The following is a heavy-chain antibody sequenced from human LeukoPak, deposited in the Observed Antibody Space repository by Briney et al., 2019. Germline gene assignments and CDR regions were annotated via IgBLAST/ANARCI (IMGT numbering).Heavy chain of an antibody. CDR2: ISAYNGNT. D-gene: IGHD6-6*01. CDR1: GYTFTSYG. V-gene: IGHV1-18*01. CDR3: AREGSIAARYYNYDY. J-gene: IGHJ4*02. Sequence: ASVKVSCKASGYTFTSYGISWVRQAPGQGLEWMGWISAYNGNTNYAQKLQGRVTMTIDTSTSTAYMELRSMRSDDTAVYYCAREGSIAARYYNYDYWGQGTLVTVSS.